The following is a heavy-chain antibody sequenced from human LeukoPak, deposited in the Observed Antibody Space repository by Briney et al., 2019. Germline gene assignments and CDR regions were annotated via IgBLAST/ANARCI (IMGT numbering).Heavy chain of an antibody. CDR3: AREARGSGRDFDY. CDR2: IGTRSNPI. CDR1: GFSFSDFY. D-gene: IGHD1-26*01. Sequence: GGSLRLSCAASGFSFSDFYMSWVRQAPGMGLEWVSYIGTRSNPIYYADSVKGRFTISRDDAKNSLYLQMNSLRDEDTAVYFCAREARGSGRDFDYWGQGILVTVSS. V-gene: IGHV3-11*01. J-gene: IGHJ4*02.